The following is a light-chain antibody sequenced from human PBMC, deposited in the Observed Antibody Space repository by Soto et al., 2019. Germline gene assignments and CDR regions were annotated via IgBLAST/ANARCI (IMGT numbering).Light chain of an antibody. CDR3: QQDGSSPPEFT. Sequence: EIVLTQSPGTLSLSAGERATLSCRASQSISSNYLAWYQQKPGQAPMLLIFGSSYMATGITDRLSGSGSGTDFTLTISRLEPEDFAVYYCQQDGSSPPEFTFGPGTKVDIK. CDR1: QSISSNY. V-gene: IGKV3-20*01. J-gene: IGKJ3*01. CDR2: GSS.